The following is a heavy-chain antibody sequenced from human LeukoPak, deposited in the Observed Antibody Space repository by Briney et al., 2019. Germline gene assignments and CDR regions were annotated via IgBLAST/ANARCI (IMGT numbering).Heavy chain of an antibody. J-gene: IGHJ4*02. CDR2: ISAYNGNT. CDR3: AREGDKYDFWSGPRGFDY. Sequence: ASVKVSCKASGYTFTSYGISWVQQAPGQGLEWMGWISAYNGNTNYAQILQGRVTMTTDTSTSTAYMELRSLRSDDTAVYYCAREGDKYDFWSGPRGFDYWGQGTLVTVSS. CDR1: GYTFTSYG. V-gene: IGHV1-18*01. D-gene: IGHD3/OR15-3a*01.